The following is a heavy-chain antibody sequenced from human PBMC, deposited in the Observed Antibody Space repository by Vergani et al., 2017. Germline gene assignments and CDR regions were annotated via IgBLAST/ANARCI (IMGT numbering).Heavy chain of an antibody. Sequence: QAQLVESGGGVVQPGRSLRLSCAASGFTFSSYGMHWVRQAPGKGLEWVAVISYDGSNKYYADSVKGRFTISRDNSKNTLYLQMNSLRAEDTAVYYCAKVPPTYYDFWSGYSGAYYYYMDVWGKGTTVTVSS. CDR2: ISYDGSNK. J-gene: IGHJ6*03. CDR3: AKVPPTYYDFWSGYSGAYYYYMDV. CDR1: GFTFSSYG. V-gene: IGHV3-30*18. D-gene: IGHD3-3*01.